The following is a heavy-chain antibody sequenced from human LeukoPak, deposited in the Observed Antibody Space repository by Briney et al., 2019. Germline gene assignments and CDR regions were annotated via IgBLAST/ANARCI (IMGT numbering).Heavy chain of an antibody. Sequence: GGSLRLSCAASGFTFSSSAMSWVRQAPGEGVEWVSAISNNGGYTYYADSVQGRFTISRDNSKSTLCLQMNSLRAEDTAVYYCAKQLGYCSDGSCYFPYWGQGTLVTVSS. V-gene: IGHV3-23*01. CDR3: AKQLGYCSDGSCYFPY. D-gene: IGHD2-15*01. CDR2: ISNNGGYT. J-gene: IGHJ4*02. CDR1: GFTFSSSA.